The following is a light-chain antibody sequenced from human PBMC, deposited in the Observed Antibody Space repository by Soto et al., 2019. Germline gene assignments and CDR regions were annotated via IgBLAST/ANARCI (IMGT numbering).Light chain of an antibody. Sequence: VLSQSPGTLSLSPGERANLSCRATQTVRNNYLAWYQQKPGQAPRLLIYDASSRASGIPDGFSGGGSGTDVTPTISRLEPEDFAVYYCQQFSSYPLTFGGGTKVDIK. CDR2: DAS. J-gene: IGKJ4*01. CDR3: QQFSSYPLT. V-gene: IGKV3-20*01. CDR1: QTVRNNY.